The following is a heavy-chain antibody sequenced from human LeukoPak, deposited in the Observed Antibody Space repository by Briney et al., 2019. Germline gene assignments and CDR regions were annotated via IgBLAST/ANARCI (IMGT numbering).Heavy chain of an antibody. D-gene: IGHD4-17*01. J-gene: IGHJ2*01. CDR1: GDSISSRSYY. Sequence: SETLSLTCTVSGDSISSRSYYWAWLRQAPVKGLERIGSIHSSGSTYYNPSLKSRLTLSVDTSKNLFSLRLISVTAADTAVYYCANSLGGDYGWFGGQFGLWGRGTLVTVSS. CDR2: IHSSGST. CDR3: ANSLGGDYGWFGGQFGL. V-gene: IGHV4-39*02.